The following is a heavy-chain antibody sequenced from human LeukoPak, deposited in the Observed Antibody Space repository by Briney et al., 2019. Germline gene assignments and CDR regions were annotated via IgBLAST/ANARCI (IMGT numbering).Heavy chain of an antibody. CDR1: GFTFSIST. D-gene: IGHD3-16*01. J-gene: IGHJ5*02. V-gene: IGHV1-58*02. CDR3: AADLPGGAMFDP. Sequence: SVKVSCKASGFTFSISTIQWVRQARGQRLEWMGWIVVGSGNTNYAQNFQERVTITRDMSTSTAYMEVSSLRSEDTAVYYCAADLPGGAMFDPWGQGTLVTVSS. CDR2: IVVGSGNT.